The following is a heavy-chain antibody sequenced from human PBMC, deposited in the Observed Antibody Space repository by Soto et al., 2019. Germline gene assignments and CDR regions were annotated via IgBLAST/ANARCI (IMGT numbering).Heavy chain of an antibody. CDR3: AKDRRAEWEFYYNYAMDV. CDR2: IIPIYGTA. J-gene: IGHJ6*02. D-gene: IGHD1-26*01. Sequence: QVQLVQSGAEVKKPGSSVKVSCKASGGTFSSFTISWVRQAPGQGLEWMGGIIPIYGTANYAQKFQGRVTTTADASTRTAYMELSSLISEDTAVYYCAKDRRAEWEFYYNYAMDVWGQGTTVTVSS. CDR1: GGTFSSFT. V-gene: IGHV1-69*01.